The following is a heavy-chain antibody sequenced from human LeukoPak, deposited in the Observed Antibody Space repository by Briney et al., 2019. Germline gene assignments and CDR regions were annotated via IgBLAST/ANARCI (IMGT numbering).Heavy chain of an antibody. CDR1: GGSISSGGYY. Sequence: NSSETLSLTCTVSGGSISSGGYYWSWIRQPPGKGLEWIGYIYHSGSTYYNPSLKSRVTISVDRSKNQFSLKLSSVTAADTAVYYCARLNYGGNSGLDYWGQGTLVTVSS. J-gene: IGHJ4*02. CDR3: ARLNYGGNSGLDY. V-gene: IGHV4-30-2*01. D-gene: IGHD4-23*01. CDR2: IYHSGST.